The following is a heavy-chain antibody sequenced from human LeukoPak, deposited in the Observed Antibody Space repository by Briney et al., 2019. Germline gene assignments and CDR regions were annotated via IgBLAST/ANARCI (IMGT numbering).Heavy chain of an antibody. CDR3: ARVAVIYYYYMEV. CDR2: IKQDGSEK. J-gene: IGHJ6*03. V-gene: IGHV3-7*01. Sequence: GGSLRLSCAASGFTFSTYWMSWVRQAPGKGLEWVANIKQDGSEKYYVDSVKGRFTISRDNAKNSLYLQMNSLRAEDTAVYYCARVAVIYYYYMEVWGKGTTVTVSS. CDR1: GFTFSTYW. D-gene: IGHD2/OR15-2a*01.